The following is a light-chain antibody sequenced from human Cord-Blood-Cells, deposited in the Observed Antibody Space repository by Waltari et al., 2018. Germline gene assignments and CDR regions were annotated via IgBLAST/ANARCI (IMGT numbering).Light chain of an antibody. CDR2: DAS. CDR1: QSISSW. V-gene: IGKV1-5*01. CDR3: QQYNSYSPGYT. Sequence: DIPMTQSPSTLSAYVGDRVTITCRASQSISSWLAWYQQKPVKAPKILIYDASSLESGVPSRFSGSGSGTEFTLTISSLQPDDFATYYCQQYNSYSPGYTFGQGTKLEIK. J-gene: IGKJ2*01.